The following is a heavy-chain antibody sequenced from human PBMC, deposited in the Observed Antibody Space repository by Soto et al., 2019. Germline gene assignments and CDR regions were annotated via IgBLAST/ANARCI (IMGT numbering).Heavy chain of an antibody. CDR1: GGSISSGDYY. D-gene: IGHD6-13*01. CDR2: IYYSGST. Sequence: QVQLKESGPGLVKSSQTLSLTCTVSGGSISSGDYYWSWIRQPPGKGLEWIGNIYYSGSTYYNPSLKSRVTILVDTSKNQFSLKLSSVTAADTAVYYCASRHSSPYFDYWGQGTLVTVSS. J-gene: IGHJ4*02. V-gene: IGHV4-30-4*01. CDR3: ASRHSSPYFDY.